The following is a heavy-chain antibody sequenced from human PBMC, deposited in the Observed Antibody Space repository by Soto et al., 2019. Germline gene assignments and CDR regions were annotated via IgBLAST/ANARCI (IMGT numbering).Heavy chain of an antibody. V-gene: IGHV4-39*01. J-gene: IGHJ4*02. Sequence: SETLSLTCSVSDDSINSDKYYWGWIRQPPGKGLEWIGSIYYRGNAYYNPSLPTRVTISLDKSKSQFSLKLNSVTAADSAVYFCGRLEGLATISYSLDFWGPGALVTAPQ. CDR1: DDSINSDKYY. D-gene: IGHD5-12*01. CDR3: GRLEGLATISYSLDF. CDR2: IYYRGNA.